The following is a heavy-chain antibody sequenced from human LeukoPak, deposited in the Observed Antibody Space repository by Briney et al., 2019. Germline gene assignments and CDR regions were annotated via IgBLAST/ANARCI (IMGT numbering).Heavy chain of an antibody. Sequence: SQTLSLTCAVSGGSISSGGYYWSWIRQPPGKGLEWIGYFYYSGSAYYNSSLKSRLTISADTSKNRFSLKLSSVTAADTAVYYCARDRTMVGGHDYWGQGTLVTVSS. V-gene: IGHV4-31*11. CDR3: ARDRTMVGGHDY. CDR2: FYYSGSA. CDR1: GGSISSGGYY. J-gene: IGHJ4*02. D-gene: IGHD3-10*01.